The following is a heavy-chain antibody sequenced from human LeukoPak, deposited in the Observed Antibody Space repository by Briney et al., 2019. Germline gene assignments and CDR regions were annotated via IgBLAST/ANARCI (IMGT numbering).Heavy chain of an antibody. J-gene: IGHJ4*02. Sequence: GGSLRLSCAASGFTVSNNYMSWVRQAPGKGLEWVSVIHSGGTTNHADSVQGRFTISRDNSKTTVYLHMNSLRAEDTAVYYCARDSDSGYGPFASWGQGTLVTVSS. CDR1: GFTVSNNY. D-gene: IGHD5-12*01. CDR3: ARDSDSGYGPFAS. V-gene: IGHV3-53*01. CDR2: IHSGGTT.